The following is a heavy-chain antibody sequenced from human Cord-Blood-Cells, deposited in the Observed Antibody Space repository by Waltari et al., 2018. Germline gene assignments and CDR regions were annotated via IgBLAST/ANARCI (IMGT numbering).Heavy chain of an antibody. V-gene: IGHV4-39*01. CDR3: ARLDFWSGYYDY. CDR2: IYYSGST. D-gene: IGHD3-3*01. CDR1: GGSISSSSYY. Sequence: QLQLQESGPGLVKPSETLSLTCTVSGGSISSSSYYWGWIRQPPGKGPEWIGSIYYSGSTYYNPSLKSRVTISVDTSKNQFSLKLSSVTAADTAVYYCARLDFWSGYYDYWGQGTLVTVSS. J-gene: IGHJ4*02.